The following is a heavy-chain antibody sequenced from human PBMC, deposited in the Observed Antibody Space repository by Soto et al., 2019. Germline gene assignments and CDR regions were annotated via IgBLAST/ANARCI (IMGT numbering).Heavy chain of an antibody. V-gene: IGHV4-39*01. CDR3: ARQRPNYDILTGYHDY. CDR2: IYYSGST. J-gene: IGHJ4*02. CDR1: GGSISSSSYY. Sequence: QLQLQESGPGLVKPSETLSLTCTVSGGSISSSSYYWGWIRQPPGKGLEWIGSIYYSGSTYYNPSLKSRVTISVDTSKNQFSLKLSSVTAADTAVYYCARQRPNYDILTGYHDYWGQGTLVTVSS. D-gene: IGHD3-9*01.